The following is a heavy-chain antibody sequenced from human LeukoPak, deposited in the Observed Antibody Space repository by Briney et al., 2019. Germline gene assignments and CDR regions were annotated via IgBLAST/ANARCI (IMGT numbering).Heavy chain of an antibody. J-gene: IGHJ6*03. V-gene: IGHV4-34*01. CDR2: INHSGST. Sequence: SETLSLTCTVSGGSISSYCWSWIRQPPGKGLEWIGEINHSGSTNYNPSLKSRVTISVDTSKNQFSLKLSSVTAADTAMYYCARGREGSSWFLHYLDVWGKGTTVIVS. CDR1: GGSISSYC. D-gene: IGHD6-13*01. CDR3: ARGREGSSWFLHYLDV.